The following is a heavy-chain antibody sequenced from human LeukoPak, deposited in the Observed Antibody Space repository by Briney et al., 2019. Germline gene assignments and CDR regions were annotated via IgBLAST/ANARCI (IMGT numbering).Heavy chain of an antibody. V-gene: IGHV3-49*03. J-gene: IGHJ4*02. CDR1: GFTVAEYT. D-gene: IGHD6-19*01. Sequence: GGSLRLSCTASGFTVAEYTMGWFRQAPGKGLEWVGFIRTKLLGGTTEYAASVKGRFTISRDDSKSLAYLQMNSLKTEDTAVYYCTRDSSGWYLFDNWGRGTLVTVSS. CDR3: TRDSSGWYLFDN. CDR2: IRTKLLGGTT.